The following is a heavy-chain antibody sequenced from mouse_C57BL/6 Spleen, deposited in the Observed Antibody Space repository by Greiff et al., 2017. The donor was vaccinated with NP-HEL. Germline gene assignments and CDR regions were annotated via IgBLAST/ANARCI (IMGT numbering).Heavy chain of an antibody. J-gene: IGHJ1*03. V-gene: IGHV1-72*01. CDR3: ARSGYYGSSSYWYFDV. D-gene: IGHD1-1*01. CDR1: GYTFTSYW. CDR2: IDPNSGGT. Sequence: QVQLKQPGAELVKPGASVKLSCKASGYTFTSYWMHWVKQRPGRGLEWIGRIDPNSGGTKYNEKFKSKATLTVDKPSSTAYMQLSSLTSEDSAVYYCARSGYYGSSSYWYFDVWGTGTTVTVSS.